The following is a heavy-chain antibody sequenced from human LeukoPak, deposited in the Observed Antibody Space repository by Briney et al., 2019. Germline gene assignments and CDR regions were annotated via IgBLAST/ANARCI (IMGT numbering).Heavy chain of an antibody. J-gene: IGHJ4*02. CDR2: ISAYNGNT. V-gene: IGHV1-18*01. CDR1: GYTFTSYG. D-gene: IGHD2-15*01. Sequence: ASVKVSCKASGYTFTSYGISWVGQAPGQGLEWMGWISAYNGNTNYAQNLQGRVTMTTDTSTSTAYMELRSLRSDDTAVYYCARDPEVGYCSGGSCYGQGYWGQGTLVTVSS. CDR3: ARDPEVGYCSGGSCYGQGY.